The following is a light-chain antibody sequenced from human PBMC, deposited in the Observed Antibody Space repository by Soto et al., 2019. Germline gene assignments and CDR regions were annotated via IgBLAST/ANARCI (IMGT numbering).Light chain of an antibody. CDR3: QQYNSYSWT. CDR1: QSISSW. V-gene: IGKV1-5*01. Sequence: DIHMTQSPSTLSASVGDRVTITCRASQSISSWLAWYQQKPGKAPKLLIYDASSLESGVPSRFSGSGSGTEFTFTISSLQPDDFATYYCQQYNSYSWTFGQGTKVDIK. CDR2: DAS. J-gene: IGKJ1*01.